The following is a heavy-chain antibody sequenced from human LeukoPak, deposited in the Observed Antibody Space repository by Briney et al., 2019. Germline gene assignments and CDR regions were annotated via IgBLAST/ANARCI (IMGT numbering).Heavy chain of an antibody. V-gene: IGHV3-21*01. CDR2: ISSSSSYI. CDR1: GFTFSSYS. Sequence: PGGSLRLSCAASGFTFSSYSMNWVRQAPGKGLEWVSSISSSSSYIYYADSVKGRFTISRDNAKNSLYLQMNSLRAEDTAVYYCARQAPTYYYDSSGYHGAFDIWGQGTMVTVSS. CDR3: ARQAPTYYYDSSGYHGAFDI. D-gene: IGHD3-22*01. J-gene: IGHJ3*02.